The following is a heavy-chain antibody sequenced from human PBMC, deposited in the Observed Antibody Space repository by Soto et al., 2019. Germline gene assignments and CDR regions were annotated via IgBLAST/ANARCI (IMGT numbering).Heavy chain of an antibody. CDR2: INPNTGGT. Sequence: GASVKVSCKASGYTFTGYYMHWVRQTPGQGLEWMGWINPNTGGTNSAQNIQGWVTMTRDTSISTAYMELSRLTSDDTAVYYCARTRARSDYDDLPVGNDAFDIWGQGTMVTVSS. D-gene: IGHD4-17*01. CDR3: ARTRARSDYDDLPVGNDAFDI. J-gene: IGHJ3*02. CDR1: GYTFTGYY. V-gene: IGHV1-2*04.